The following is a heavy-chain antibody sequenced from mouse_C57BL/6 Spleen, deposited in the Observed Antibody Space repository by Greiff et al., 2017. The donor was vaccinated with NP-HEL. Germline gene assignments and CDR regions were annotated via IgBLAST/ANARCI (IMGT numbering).Heavy chain of an antibody. Sequence: VMLQQSGPELVKPGASVKIFFKASGYAFSSSWMNWGKQRSGKGLEWIGRNYPGDGDTNYNRKFKGKATLTADKSSSTAYMQLSSLTSEDSAVYCCARWRDYWGQGTTLTVSS. CDR2: NYPGDGDT. V-gene: IGHV1-82*01. CDR3: ARWRDY. J-gene: IGHJ2*01. CDR1: GYAFSSSW.